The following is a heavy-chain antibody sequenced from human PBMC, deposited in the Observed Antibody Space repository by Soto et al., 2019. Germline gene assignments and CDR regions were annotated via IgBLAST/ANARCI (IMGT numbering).Heavy chain of an antibody. CDR2: IIPILGIA. Sequence: ASVKVSCKASGGTFSSYTISWVRQAPGQGLEWMGRIIPILGIANYAQKFQGGVTITADKSTSTAYMELSSLRSEDTAVYDCAREERWSSTSGYTTTFYDLARRSLVT. V-gene: IGHV1-69*04. CDR3: AREERWSSTSGYTTTFYD. CDR1: GGTFSSYT. D-gene: IGHD2-2*02. J-gene: IGHJ4*02.